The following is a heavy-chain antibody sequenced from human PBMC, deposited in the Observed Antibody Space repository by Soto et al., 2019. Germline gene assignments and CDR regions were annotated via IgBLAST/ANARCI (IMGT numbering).Heavy chain of an antibody. CDR1: GYTFTSYG. D-gene: IGHD5-18*01. CDR3: ARDWVGFRGYSYGSMVARFVY. V-gene: IGHV1-18*01. CDR2: ISAYNGNT. Sequence: AASVKVSCKASGYTFTSYGISWLRHAPGQGLEWMGWISAYNGNTNYAQKLQGRVTMTTDTSTSTAYMELRGLRSDDTAVYYCARDWVGFRGYSYGSMVARFVYWGQGTLVTVSS. J-gene: IGHJ4*02.